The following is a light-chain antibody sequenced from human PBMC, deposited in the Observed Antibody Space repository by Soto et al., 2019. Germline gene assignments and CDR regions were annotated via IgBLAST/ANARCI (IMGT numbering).Light chain of an antibody. J-gene: IGLJ1*01. CDR3: RSYTSSSTGYV. CDR1: SSDVGGYNY. CDR2: DVS. V-gene: IGLV2-14*01. Sequence: QSALTQPASVSGSPEQSITISCTGTSSDVGGYNYVSWYQQHPGKAPKLMIYDVSNRPSGVSNRFSGSKSGNTASLTISGLQAEDEADYYCRSYTSSSTGYVLGTGTKLTVL.